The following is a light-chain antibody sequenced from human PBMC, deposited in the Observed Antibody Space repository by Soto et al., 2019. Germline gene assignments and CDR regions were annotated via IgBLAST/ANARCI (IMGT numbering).Light chain of an antibody. J-gene: IGLJ3*02. CDR1: SSDVGGYNY. V-gene: IGLV2-14*01. CDR3: SSYASTTRV. Sequence: QSALTQPASVSGSPGQSITISCTGTSSDVGGYNYVSWYQQHPGKAPKLMIYDVSNRPSGVSNRFSGSKSGNTASLTISGLQAEDEADYYCSSYASTTRVFGGGPQLTVL. CDR2: DVS.